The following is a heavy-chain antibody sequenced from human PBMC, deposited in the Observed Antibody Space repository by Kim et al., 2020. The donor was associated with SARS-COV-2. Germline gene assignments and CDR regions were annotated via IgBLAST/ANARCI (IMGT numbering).Heavy chain of an antibody. Sequence: SETLSLTCTVSGGSISSGGYYWSWIRQHPGKGLEWIGYIYYSGSTYYNPSLKSRVTISVDTSKNQFSLKLSSVTAADTAMYYCARDEPVRSSGLYGMDVWGQGTTVTVSS. CDR2: IYYSGST. J-gene: IGHJ6*02. D-gene: IGHD6-19*01. V-gene: IGHV4-31*03. CDR1: GGSISSGGYY. CDR3: ARDEPVRSSGLYGMDV.